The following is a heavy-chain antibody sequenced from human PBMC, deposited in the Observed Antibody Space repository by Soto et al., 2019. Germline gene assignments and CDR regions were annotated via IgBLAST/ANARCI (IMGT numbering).Heavy chain of an antibody. V-gene: IGHV4-31*03. CDR3: AREVETMVRGVENWFDP. J-gene: IGHJ5*02. D-gene: IGHD3-10*01. CDR2: IYYSGST. Sequence: QVQLQESGPGLVKPSQTLSLTCTVSGGSISSGGYYWSWIRQHPGKGLEWIGYIYYSGSTYYNPSLKSRVTIAVDTSKNQFSLKLSSATAADTAVYYCAREVETMVRGVENWFDPWGQGTLVTVSS. CDR1: GGSISSGGYY.